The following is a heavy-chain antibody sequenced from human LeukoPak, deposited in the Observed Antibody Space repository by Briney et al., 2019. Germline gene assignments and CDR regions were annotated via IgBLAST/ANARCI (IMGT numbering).Heavy chain of an antibody. D-gene: IGHD6-19*01. CDR1: GFTFSSHD. Sequence: GGSLRLSCAASGFTFSSHDMHWVREPTGKGLEWVSVIGTAGNTYYADSVKGRFTISRENAKNSLYLQMDNLRAEDTAVYYCARSKSYSSGWTDFDCWGQGTLVTVSS. CDR2: IGTAGNT. CDR3: ARSKSYSSGWTDFDC. V-gene: IGHV3-13*01. J-gene: IGHJ4*02.